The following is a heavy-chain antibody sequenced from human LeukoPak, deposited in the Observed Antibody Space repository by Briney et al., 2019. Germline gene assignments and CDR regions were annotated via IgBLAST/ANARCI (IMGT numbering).Heavy chain of an antibody. D-gene: IGHD5-12*01. Sequence: SETLSLTCTVSGGSISSYYWSWIRQPAGKGLEWIGGIYNSGSSNYNPSLRSRVTMSVDTSNNQFSLKLSSVTAADTAVYYCARGGGISGYALAYFDYWGQGTLVTVSS. CDR2: IYNSGSS. J-gene: IGHJ4*02. CDR3: ARGGGISGYALAYFDY. V-gene: IGHV4-4*07. CDR1: GGSISSYY.